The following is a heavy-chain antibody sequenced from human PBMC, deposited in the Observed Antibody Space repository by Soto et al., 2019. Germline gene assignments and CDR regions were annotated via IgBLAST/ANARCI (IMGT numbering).Heavy chain of an antibody. CDR2: ISSSSSYI. V-gene: IGHV3-21*01. Sequence: GGSLRLSCAASGFTFSSYSMNWARQAPGKGLEWVSSISSSSSYIYYADSVKGRFTISRDNAKNSLYLQMNSLRAEDTAVYYCARDESITIFGVVPRMDVWGQGTTVTVSS. CDR3: ARDESITIFGVVPRMDV. CDR1: GFTFSSYS. J-gene: IGHJ6*02. D-gene: IGHD3-3*01.